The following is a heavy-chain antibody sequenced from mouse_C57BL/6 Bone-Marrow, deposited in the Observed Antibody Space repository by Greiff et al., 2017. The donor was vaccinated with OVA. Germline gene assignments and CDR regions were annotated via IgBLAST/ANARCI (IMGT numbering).Heavy chain of an antibody. CDR3: ARENYYGSSENCFDY. CDR2: ISDGGSYT. J-gene: IGHJ2*01. CDR1: GFTFSSYA. D-gene: IGHD1-1*01. V-gene: IGHV5-4*01. Sequence: EVQRVESGGGLVKPGGSLKLSCAASGFTFSSYAMSWVRQTPEKRLEWVATISDGGSYTYYPDNVKGRFTISRDNAKNNLYLQLSHLKSEDTAMYYFARENYYGSSENCFDYWGQGTTLTVSS.